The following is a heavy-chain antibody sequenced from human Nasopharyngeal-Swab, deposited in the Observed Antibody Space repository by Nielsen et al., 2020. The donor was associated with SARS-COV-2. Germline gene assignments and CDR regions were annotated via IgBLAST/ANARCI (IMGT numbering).Heavy chain of an antibody. Sequence: ASVKVSCKASGYTFTGYYMHWVRQAPGQGLEWMGWINPNSGGTNYAQKIQGWVTMTRDTSISTAYMELSRLRSDDTAVYYCARDSGAVGTDYWGQGTLVTVSS. CDR2: INPNSGGT. V-gene: IGHV1-2*04. J-gene: IGHJ4*02. CDR3: ARDSGAVGTDY. CDR1: GYTFTGYY. D-gene: IGHD6-19*01.